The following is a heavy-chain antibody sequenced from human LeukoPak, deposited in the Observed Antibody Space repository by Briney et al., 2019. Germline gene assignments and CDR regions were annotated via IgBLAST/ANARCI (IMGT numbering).Heavy chain of an antibody. CDR3: AKGGGSIGRSYYFDY. CDR2: INHDGSST. J-gene: IGHJ4*02. CDR1: GFTFSTFW. D-gene: IGHD2-15*01. Sequence: GGSLRLSCATSGFTFSTFWVHWVRQAPGKGLVWVSRINHDGSSTNYADSVKGRFTISRDNPKTTMNLQMNSLRAEDTAVYYCAKGGGSIGRSYYFDYWGQGTLVTVSS. V-gene: IGHV3-74*01.